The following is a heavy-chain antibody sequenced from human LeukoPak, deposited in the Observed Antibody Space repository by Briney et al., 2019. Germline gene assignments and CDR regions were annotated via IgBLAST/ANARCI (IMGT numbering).Heavy chain of an antibody. CDR3: AKVWAHDGSGNPYWHFDL. Sequence: GGSLRLSCAASGFRFSSYAMSWVRQAPGKGLEWVSAIRASGGTAYYADSVKGRFTISGDNSKNTLYLQMNSLRAEDTAVYYCAKVWAHDGSGNPYWHFDLWGRGTLVTVSS. V-gene: IGHV3-23*01. CDR1: GFRFSSYA. J-gene: IGHJ2*01. CDR2: IRASGGTA. D-gene: IGHD3-10*01.